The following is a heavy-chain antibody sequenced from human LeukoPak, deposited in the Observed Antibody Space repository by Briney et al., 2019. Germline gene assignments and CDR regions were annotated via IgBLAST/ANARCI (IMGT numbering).Heavy chain of an antibody. V-gene: IGHV4-38-2*02. J-gene: IGHJ4*02. CDR2: IYSSGTT. D-gene: IGHD3-22*01. Sequence: SETLSLTCTVSGYSISSDYFWAWIRRPAGKGLEWIGRIYSSGTTNYNLSLKSRVTMSLDTSKNQFSLSLTSVTAADTAVYFCASDRSGYYYVDYWGQGTLVTVSS. CDR1: GYSISSDYF. CDR3: ASDRSGYYYVDY.